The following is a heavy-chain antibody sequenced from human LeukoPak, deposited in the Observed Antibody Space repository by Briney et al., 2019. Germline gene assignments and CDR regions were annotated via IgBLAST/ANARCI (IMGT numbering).Heavy chain of an antibody. D-gene: IGHD2-2*01. J-gene: IGHJ5*02. CDR1: GFTVTSIY. CDR3: AGDTHSSNWYDH. Sequence: GGSLRLSCAVSGFTVTSIYMSWVRQAPGKGLEWDSFIYSDGNTYYADSVKGRFTISRDSSRNTLYLQMNSLRVEDTAVYYCAGDTHSSNWYDHWGQGTLVTVSS. V-gene: IGHV3-53*01. CDR2: IYSDGNT.